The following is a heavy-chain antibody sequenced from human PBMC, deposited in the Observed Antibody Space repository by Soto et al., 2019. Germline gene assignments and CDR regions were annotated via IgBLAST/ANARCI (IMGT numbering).Heavy chain of an antibody. CDR3: ARGIPLHYFVVVVAAAQDYYYGMDV. CDR1: GYTFTGYY. D-gene: IGHD2-15*01. V-gene: IGHV1-2*02. J-gene: IGHJ6*02. CDR2: INPNSGGT. Sequence: GASVKVSCKASGYTFTGYYMHWVRQAPGQGLEWMGWINPNSGGTNYAQKFQGRVTMTRDTSISTAYMELSRLRPDDTAVYYCARGIPLHYFVVVVAAAQDYYYGMDVWGQGTTVTVSS.